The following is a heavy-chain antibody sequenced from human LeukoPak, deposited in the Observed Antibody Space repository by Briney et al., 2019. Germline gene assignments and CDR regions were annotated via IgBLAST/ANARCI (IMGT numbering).Heavy chain of an antibody. CDR1: GFTFSSYW. Sequence: GGSLRLFCAASGFTFSSYWMSWVRQAPGKGLEWVANIKQDGSEKYYVDSVKGRFTISRDNAKNSLYLQMNSLRAEDTAVYYCARTPAAINIAAAATFDYWGQGTLVTVSS. CDR2: IKQDGSEK. CDR3: ARTPAAINIAAAATFDY. V-gene: IGHV3-7*01. D-gene: IGHD6-13*01. J-gene: IGHJ4*02.